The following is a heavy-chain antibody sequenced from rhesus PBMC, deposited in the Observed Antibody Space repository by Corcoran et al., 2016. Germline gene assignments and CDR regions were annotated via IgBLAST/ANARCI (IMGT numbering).Heavy chain of an antibody. CDR2: IEPGDDDT. Sequence: EVQLVQSGAEVKRPGDSLRISCKTSGSSFTGSWFSWVRQMPGKGLEWRGRIEPGDDDTRYNPSSQGHVTISADKSIRTTYLQWSSLKASDTATYYCAKMVVHTGGYVDYWGQGVLVTVSS. CDR3: AKMVVHTGGYVDY. D-gene: IGHD2-39*02. CDR1: GSSFTGSW. V-gene: IGHV5-43*01. J-gene: IGHJ4*01.